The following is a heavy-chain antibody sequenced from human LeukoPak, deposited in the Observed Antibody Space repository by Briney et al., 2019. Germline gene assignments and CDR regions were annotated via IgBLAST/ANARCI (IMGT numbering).Heavy chain of an antibody. J-gene: IGHJ4*02. D-gene: IGHD3-9*01. CDR3: ARDLTGRNYFDY. V-gene: IGHV3-33*01. Sequence: GVSLRLSCAASGFTFSSYGMHWVRQAPGKGLEGVAVIWYDGSNKYYADSVKGRFTISRDNSKNTLYLQMNSLRAEDTAVYYCARDLTGRNYFDYWGQGTLVTVSS. CDR1: GFTFSSYG. CDR2: IWYDGSNK.